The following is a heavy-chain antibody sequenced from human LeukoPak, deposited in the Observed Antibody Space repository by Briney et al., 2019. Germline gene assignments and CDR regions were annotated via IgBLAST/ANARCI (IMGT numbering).Heavy chain of an antibody. D-gene: IGHD3-16*02. CDR2: ISYDGSNK. J-gene: IGHJ3*02. CDR3: ARVMITFGGVIDHDAFDI. V-gene: IGHV3-30-3*01. CDR1: GFTFSSYA. Sequence: GGSLRLSCAASGFTFSSYAMHWVRQAPGKGLEWVAVISYDGSNKYYADSVKGRFTISRDNSKNTLYLQMNSLRAGDTAVYYCARVMITFGGVIDHDAFDIWGQGTMVTVSS.